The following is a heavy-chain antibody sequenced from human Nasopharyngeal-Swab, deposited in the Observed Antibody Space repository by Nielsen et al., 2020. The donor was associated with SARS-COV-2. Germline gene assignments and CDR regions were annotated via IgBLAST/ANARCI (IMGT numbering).Heavy chain of an antibody. J-gene: IGHJ6*03. CDR3: ARAIFGVVIIFNYYYMDV. D-gene: IGHD3-3*01. Sequence: RQAPGKGPEWIGEINHSGSTNYNPSLKSRVTISVDTSKNQFSLKLSSVTAADTAVYYCARAIFGVVIIFNYYYMDVWGKGTTVTVSS. CDR2: INHSGST. V-gene: IGHV4-34*01.